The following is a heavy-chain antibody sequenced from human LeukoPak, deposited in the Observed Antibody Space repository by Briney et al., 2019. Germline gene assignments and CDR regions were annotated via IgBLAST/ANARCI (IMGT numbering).Heavy chain of an antibody. CDR1: GGSISSCSYY. CDR2: IYYSGST. CDR3: ARQDGDYSIDY. Sequence: PSETLSLTCTVSGGSISSCSYYWSWIRQPPGKGLVWIGYIYYSGSTNYNPSLKSRVTISVDTSKNQFSLKVNSVTAADTAVYYCARQDGDYSIDYWGQGTLVTVSS. V-gene: IGHV4-61*01. D-gene: IGHD4-17*01. J-gene: IGHJ4*02.